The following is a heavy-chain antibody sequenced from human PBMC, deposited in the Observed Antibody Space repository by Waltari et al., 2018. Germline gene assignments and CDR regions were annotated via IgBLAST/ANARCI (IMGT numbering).Heavy chain of an antibody. J-gene: IGHJ4*02. Sequence: EVQLVESGGGLVQPGGSLRLSCAASGLTFSTNWMAWVRQAPGKGLEWVAIIKGDGSERHYVDSVKGRFTISRDNPKNSQYLQMNSLRADDTAVYYCARGSGWVFDYWGQGTVVTVSS. V-gene: IGHV3-7*03. CDR2: IKGDGSER. CDR1: GLTFSTNW. CDR3: ARGSGWVFDY. D-gene: IGHD6-19*01.